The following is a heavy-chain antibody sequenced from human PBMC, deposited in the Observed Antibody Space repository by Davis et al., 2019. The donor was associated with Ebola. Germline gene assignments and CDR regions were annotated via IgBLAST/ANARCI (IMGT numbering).Heavy chain of an antibody. D-gene: IGHD3-10*01. CDR3: ARGITMVRGVTPMDV. J-gene: IGHJ6*02. V-gene: IGHV1-18*01. Sequence: ASVKVSCKASGYTFTSYGISWVRQAPGQGLEWMGWISAYNGNTNYAQKLQGRVTMTTDTSTSKAYMELRSLRSDDTAVYYCARGITMVRGVTPMDVWGQGTTVTVSS. CDR2: ISAYNGNT. CDR1: GYTFTSYG.